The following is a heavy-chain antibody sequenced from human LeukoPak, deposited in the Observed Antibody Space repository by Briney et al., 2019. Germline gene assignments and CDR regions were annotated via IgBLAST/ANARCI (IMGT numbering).Heavy chain of an antibody. Sequence: GGSLRLSCAVSGFTFKLYWMHWVRQAPGKGPVWVSRINDDGSDTTYADSVKGRFTVSRDDAKNMLFLQMNSLRAEDTAVYYCVRGGPSTWSWGQGTLVTVSS. D-gene: IGHD2-15*01. CDR2: INDDGSDT. V-gene: IGHV3-74*01. J-gene: IGHJ5*02. CDR1: GFTFKLYW. CDR3: VRGGPSTWS.